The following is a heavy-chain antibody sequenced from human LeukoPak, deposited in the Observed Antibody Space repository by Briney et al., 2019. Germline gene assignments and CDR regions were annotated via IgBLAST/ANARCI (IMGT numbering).Heavy chain of an antibody. CDR1: GGSFSGYY. CDR2: INHSGST. D-gene: IGHD1-26*01. J-gene: IGHJ4*02. CDR3: ARDRGSIVGATDVIIDY. Sequence: SETLSLTCAVYGGSFSGYYWSWIRQPPGKGLEWIGEINHSGSTNYNPSLKSRVTISVDTSKNQFSLKLSSVTAADTAVYYCARDRGSIVGATDVIIDYWGQGTLVTVSS. V-gene: IGHV4-34*01.